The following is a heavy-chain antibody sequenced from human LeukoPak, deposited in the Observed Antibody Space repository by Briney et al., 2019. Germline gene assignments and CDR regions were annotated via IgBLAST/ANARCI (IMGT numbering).Heavy chain of an antibody. CDR3: ARDPPMAGTPSLDS. CDR2: IKPNSGVT. CDR1: GYNFTDFY. D-gene: IGHD1-14*01. V-gene: IGHV1-2*02. J-gene: IGHJ5*01. Sequence: ASVKVSCKTSGYNFTDFYIHWVRQAPGQGLEWMGLIKPNSGVTKYAEKFQGRVTMTTETSMSTAFMELSRLRSDDTADYYCARDPPMAGTPSLDSWGQGTPVTVSS.